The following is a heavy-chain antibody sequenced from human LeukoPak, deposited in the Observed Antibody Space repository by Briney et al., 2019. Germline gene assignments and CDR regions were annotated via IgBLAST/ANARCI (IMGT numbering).Heavy chain of an antibody. V-gene: IGHV4-59*01. CDR1: GGSISSYY. Sequence: PSETLSLTCTFSGGSISSYYWSWIRQPPGKGLEWIGYIYYSGSTNYNPSLKSRVTISVDTSKNQFSLKLSSVTAADTAVYYCARDRYSYGYWGQGTLVTVSS. CDR2: IYYSGST. D-gene: IGHD5-18*01. J-gene: IGHJ4*02. CDR3: ARDRYSYGY.